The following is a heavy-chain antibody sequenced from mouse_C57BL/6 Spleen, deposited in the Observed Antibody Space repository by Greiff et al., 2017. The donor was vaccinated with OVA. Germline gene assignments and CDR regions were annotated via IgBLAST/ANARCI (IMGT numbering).Heavy chain of an antibody. CDR2: IDPETGGT. J-gene: IGHJ2*01. V-gene: IGHV1-15*01. CDR3: TGLELTVVATGDY. CDR1: GYTFTDYE. D-gene: IGHD1-1*01. Sequence: QVQLQHSGAELVRPGASVTLSCKASGYTFTDYEMHWVKQTPVHGLEWIGAIDPETGGTAYNQKFKGKAILTADKSSSTAYMELRSLTSEDSAVYYCTGLELTVVATGDYWGQGTTLTVSS.